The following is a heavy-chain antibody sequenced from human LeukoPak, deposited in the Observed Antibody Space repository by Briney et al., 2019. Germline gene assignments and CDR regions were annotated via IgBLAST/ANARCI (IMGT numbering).Heavy chain of an antibody. CDR1: GFTVSSND. D-gene: IGHD3-10*01. CDR3: ARDYGSGSYRRFDP. CDR2: IYSGGST. J-gene: IGHJ5*02. V-gene: IGHV3-66*01. Sequence: PGGSLRLSCAASGFTVSSNDMSWVRQAPGKGLDWVSVIYSGGSTYYADSVKGRFTISRDNSKNTLYLQMNSLRAEDTAVYYCARDYGSGSYRRFDPWGQGTPVTVSS.